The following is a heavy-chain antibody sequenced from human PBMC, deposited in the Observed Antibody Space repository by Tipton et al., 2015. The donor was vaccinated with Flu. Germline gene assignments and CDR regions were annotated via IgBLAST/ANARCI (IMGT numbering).Heavy chain of an antibody. V-gene: IGHV4-61*08. D-gene: IGHD3-10*01. J-gene: IGHJ6*02. Sequence: TLSLTCTVSGGSISSGGYYWSWIRQHPGKGLEWIGYIYYSGSTNYNPSLKSRVTISVDTSKNQFSLKLSSVTAADTAVYYCARVSYGSGLRGLYYYYYYGMDVWGQGTTVTVSS. CDR2: IYYSGST. CDR1: GGSISSGGYY. CDR3: ARVSYGSGLRGLYYYYYYGMDV.